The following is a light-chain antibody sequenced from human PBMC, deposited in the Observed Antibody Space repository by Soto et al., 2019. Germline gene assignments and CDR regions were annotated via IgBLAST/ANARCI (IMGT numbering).Light chain of an antibody. CDR3: TSFTSDNLYV. CDR2: EVT. V-gene: IGLV2-14*01. Sequence: QSALTQPASVSGSPGQSITISCTVTTSDIGAYNYVSWYQQHPGKAPKLMIYEVTNRPSGASDRFSGSKSDNTASLTISGLQAEDEADYFCTSFTSDNLYVFGTGTKVTVL. J-gene: IGLJ1*01. CDR1: TSDIGAYNY.